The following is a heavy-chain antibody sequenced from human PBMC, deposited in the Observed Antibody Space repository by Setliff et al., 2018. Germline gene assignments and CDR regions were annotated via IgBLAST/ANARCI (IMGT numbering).Heavy chain of an antibody. V-gene: IGHV4-34*01. Sequence: SETLSLTCAVYGGSFSSFYWSWIRQPPGKGLEWIGEINHSGTTTYNPSLKSRVSISSDTSKNVISLKLNSVTAADTAVYFCAREYVVISFVRNTHSHYGMDVWGQGTTVTVSS. CDR1: GGSFSSFY. CDR2: INHSGTT. CDR3: AREYVVISFVRNTHSHYGMDV. D-gene: IGHD2-21*01. J-gene: IGHJ6*02.